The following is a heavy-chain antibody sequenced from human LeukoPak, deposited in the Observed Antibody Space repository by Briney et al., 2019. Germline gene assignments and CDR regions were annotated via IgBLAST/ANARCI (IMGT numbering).Heavy chain of an antibody. Sequence: ASVKVSCKASGGTFSSYAISWVRQAPGQGLEWMGRIIPIFGIANYAQKFQGRVTITADKSTGTAYMELSSLRSEDTAVYYCARVSSDSSGYYPYYFDYWGQGTLVTVSS. J-gene: IGHJ4*02. CDR2: IIPIFGIA. CDR3: ARVSSDSSGYYPYYFDY. CDR1: GGTFSSYA. D-gene: IGHD3-22*01. V-gene: IGHV1-69*04.